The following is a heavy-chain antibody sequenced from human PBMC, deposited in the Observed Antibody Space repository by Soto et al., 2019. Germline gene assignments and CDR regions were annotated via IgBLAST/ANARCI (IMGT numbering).Heavy chain of an antibody. V-gene: IGHV4-39*01. CDR3: ARQRDYDSSGRQGYYFDY. D-gene: IGHD3-22*01. CDR1: GGSISSSSYY. CDR2: IYYSGSN. Sequence: QLQLQESGPGLVKPSETLSLTCTVSGGSISSSSYYWGWIRQPPGKGLEWIGSIYYSGSNYYNPSLKSRVTISVDTSKNQFSLKLSSVTAADTAVYYCARQRDYDSSGRQGYYFDYWGQGTLVTVSS. J-gene: IGHJ4*02.